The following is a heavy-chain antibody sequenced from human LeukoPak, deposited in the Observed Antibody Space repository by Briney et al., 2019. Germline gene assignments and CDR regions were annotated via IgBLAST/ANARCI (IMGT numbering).Heavy chain of an antibody. V-gene: IGHV1-46*01. Sequence: ASVKLSCKASGYTFSGYSMHWVRQAPGQGPEWMGMINPSSGSAIYAQKFQGSVTMTRDTSTTTLYMELSRLRSEDTAVYYCARDWAHGSFDYWGQGTPVVVSS. J-gene: IGHJ4*02. D-gene: IGHD3-10*01. CDR1: GYTFSGYS. CDR3: ARDWAHGSFDY. CDR2: INPSSGSA.